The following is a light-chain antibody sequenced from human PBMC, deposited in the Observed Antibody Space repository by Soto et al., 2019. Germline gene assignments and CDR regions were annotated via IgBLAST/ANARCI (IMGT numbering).Light chain of an antibody. J-gene: IGKJ4*01. CDR3: QQAYSFPLT. CDR1: QAIAGW. Sequence: DIQMIQSPSSVYASVGDRVTVACRSSQAIAGWLAWYQQKPGKAPRLLIYGTSTLQSEVPSRFSGSGSGTDFTLTINSLQPEDFATYYCQQAYSFPLTFGGGTKVDIK. V-gene: IGKV1D-12*01. CDR2: GTS.